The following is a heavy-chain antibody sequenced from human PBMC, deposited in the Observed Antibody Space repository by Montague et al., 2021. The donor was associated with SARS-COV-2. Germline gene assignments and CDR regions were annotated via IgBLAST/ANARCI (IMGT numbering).Heavy chain of an antibody. CDR3: AKEDIVVMDV. CDR2: IWYDGSNK. V-gene: IGHV3-33*06. D-gene: IGHD2-15*01. CDR1: GFTFSSYG. Sequence: RLSWSASGFTFSSYGMHWVRQAPGKGLEWVAVIWYDGSNKYYADSVKGRFTISRDNSKNTLYLQMNSLRAEDTAVYYCAKEDIVVMDVWGQGTTVTVSS. J-gene: IGHJ6*02.